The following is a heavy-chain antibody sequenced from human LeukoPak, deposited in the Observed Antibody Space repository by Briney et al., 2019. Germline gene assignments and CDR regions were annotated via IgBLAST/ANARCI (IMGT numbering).Heavy chain of an antibody. J-gene: IGHJ4*02. CDR3: AKDLGDFTYYYGSGTYYSASDY. V-gene: IGHV3-23*01. D-gene: IGHD3-10*01. Sequence: PGGSLRLSCAASGFTYSRYAMSWVRQAPGKGLEWVSAISGSAGSTYYADSAKGRFTISRDYSKNTLYLQMNSLRAEDTAVYYCAKDLGDFTYYYGSGTYYSASDYWGQGTLVTVSS. CDR2: ISGSAGST. CDR1: GFTYSRYA.